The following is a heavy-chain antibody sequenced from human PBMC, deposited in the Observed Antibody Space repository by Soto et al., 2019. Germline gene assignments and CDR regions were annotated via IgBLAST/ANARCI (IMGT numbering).Heavy chain of an antibody. Sequence: QVQLVQSGAEVRKPGSSLRVSCKSSGATFSTTGISWVRQAPGQGLEWMGGIIPLFGTPKYARKFQGRVSITADESTGTVYMELNSLRPDDAAVYYCARASPVICGGDPCYRLDSSFDSWGQGSLVIVSS. J-gene: IGHJ5*01. V-gene: IGHV1-69*01. D-gene: IGHD2-21*02. CDR2: IIPLFGTP. CDR1: GATFSTTG. CDR3: ARASPVICGGDPCYRLDSSFDS.